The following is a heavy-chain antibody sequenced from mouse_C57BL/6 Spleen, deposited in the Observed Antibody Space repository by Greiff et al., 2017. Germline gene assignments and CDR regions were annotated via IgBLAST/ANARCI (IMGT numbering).Heavy chain of an antibody. V-gene: IGHV1-19*01. CDR2: INPYNGGT. CDR1: GYTFTDYY. CDR3: ARGGYERRAWFAY. J-gene: IGHJ3*01. Sequence: EVHLVESGPVLVKPGASVKMSCKASGYTFTDYYMNWVKQSHGKSLEWIGVINPYNGGTSYNQKFKGKATLTVDKSSSTAYMELNSLTSEDSAVYYCARGGYERRAWFAYWGQGTLVTVSA. D-gene: IGHD3-1*01.